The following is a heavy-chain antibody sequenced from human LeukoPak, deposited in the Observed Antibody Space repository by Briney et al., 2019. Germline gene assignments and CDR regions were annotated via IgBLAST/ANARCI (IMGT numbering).Heavy chain of an antibody. J-gene: IGHJ4*02. CDR1: GASVNAYL. Sequence: PSETLSLTCAVSGASVNAYLWSWIRQPAGQGLEWIGRTSVNDGATYNPSLMGRVTMSVDTSKNQFSLRLTSMTAADTAIYYCARLWRDGSNWHPDDNWGQGILVTVSS. D-gene: IGHD4-11*01. CDR2: TSVNDGA. V-gene: IGHV4-4*07. CDR3: ARLWRDGSNWHPDDN.